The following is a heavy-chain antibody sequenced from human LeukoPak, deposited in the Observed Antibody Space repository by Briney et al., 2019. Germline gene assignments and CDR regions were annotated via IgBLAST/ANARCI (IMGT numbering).Heavy chain of an antibody. V-gene: IGHV3-21*01. D-gene: IGHD2-15*01. CDR2: ISSSSSYI. Sequence: EGSLRLSCAVSGFTFNTYGMTWVRQAPGKGLEWVSSISSSSSYIYYADSVKGRFTISRDNAKNSLYLQMNSLRAEDTAVYYCARDKVVVAATHYYYYYMDVWGKGTTVTISS. CDR1: GFTFNTYG. CDR3: ARDKVVVAATHYYYYYMDV. J-gene: IGHJ6*03.